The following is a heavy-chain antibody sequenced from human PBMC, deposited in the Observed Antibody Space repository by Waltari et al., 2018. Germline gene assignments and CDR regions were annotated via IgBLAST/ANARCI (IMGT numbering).Heavy chain of an antibody. D-gene: IGHD6-19*01. Sequence: EVQLLESGGGLVQPGGSLRLSCAASGFTFSSYAMRWVRQAPGKGLEWVSAISGSGGSTYYADSVKGRFTISRDNSKNTLYLQMNSLRAEDTAVYYCAKVKILSSGWDYWGQGTLVTVSS. CDR1: GFTFSSYA. J-gene: IGHJ4*02. CDR3: AKVKILSSGWDY. CDR2: ISGSGGST. V-gene: IGHV3-23*01.